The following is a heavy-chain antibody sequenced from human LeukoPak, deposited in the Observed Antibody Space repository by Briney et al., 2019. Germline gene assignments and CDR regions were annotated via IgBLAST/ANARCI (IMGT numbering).Heavy chain of an antibody. CDR1: GFTFSDYA. V-gene: IGHV3-30-3*01. CDR2: ISYDGNKK. Sequence: PGGSLRLSCAASGFTFSDYAIHWVRQAPGKGLEWVSVISYDGNKKYYADSAKGRFTISRDNAKNSLYLQMNSLRAEDTAVYYCARDATMVPLYYYYYMDVWGKGTTVTVSS. D-gene: IGHD3-10*01. CDR3: ARDATMVPLYYYYYMDV. J-gene: IGHJ6*03.